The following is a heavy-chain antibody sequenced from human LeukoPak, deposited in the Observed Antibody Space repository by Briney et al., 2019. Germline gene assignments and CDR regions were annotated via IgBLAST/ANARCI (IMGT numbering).Heavy chain of an antibody. J-gene: IGHJ4*02. CDR1: GFTFNTYG. D-gene: IGHD2-8*02. CDR2: IQFDESQK. CDR3: ATYRQVLLPFES. Sequence: PGGSLRLSCAGFGFTFNTYGMHWVRQAPGKGLDWVAFIQFDESQKYYADSVRGRFTISRDNSKNTLYLQMNSLRAEDTAIYYCATYRQVLLPFESWGQGTLVTVSS. V-gene: IGHV3-30*02.